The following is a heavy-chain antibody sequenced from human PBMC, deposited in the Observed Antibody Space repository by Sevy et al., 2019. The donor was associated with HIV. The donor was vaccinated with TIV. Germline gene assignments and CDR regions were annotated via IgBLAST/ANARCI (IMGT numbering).Heavy chain of an antibody. V-gene: IGHV3-7*01. Sequence: GGSLRLSCAASGFIFSNSWMGWVRQAPGRGLECVAAIKPDGSDKYYVDSVKGRFIVSRANAKNSLFLQMNSLRDEDPVVYFLGEGGGGHWGQGALVTVSS. D-gene: IGHD3-16*01. CDR1: GFIFSNSW. CDR3: GEGGGGH. J-gene: IGHJ4*02. CDR2: IKPDGSDK.